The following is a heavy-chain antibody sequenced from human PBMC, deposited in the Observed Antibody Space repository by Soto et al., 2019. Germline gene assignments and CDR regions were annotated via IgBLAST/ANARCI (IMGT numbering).Heavy chain of an antibody. CDR2: LFYTGHT. CDR3: ASASEKLLIQPKFDS. J-gene: IGHJ4*02. D-gene: IGHD5-18*01. V-gene: IGHV4-39*01. CDR1: GHSMSNTDYF. Sequence: PSETLSLTCTVSGHSMSNTDYFWGWIRQTPWSDLQWIGSLFYTGHTYYNPSLLSRVTISADTSKNQFFLRLTSVTAADTGVYFCASASEKLLIQPKFDSWGQGTLVTVSS.